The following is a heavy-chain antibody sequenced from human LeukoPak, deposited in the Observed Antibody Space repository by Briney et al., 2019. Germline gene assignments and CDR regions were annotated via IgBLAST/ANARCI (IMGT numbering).Heavy chain of an antibody. V-gene: IGHV3-30*02. Sequence: GGSLRLSCAASGFTFSSYGMHWVRQAPGKGLEWVAFIRYDGSNKYYADSVKGRFTISRDNSKNTLYLQMNSLRAEDTAVYYCAKGEGYSSSWFDYWGQGTLVTVSS. CDR1: GFTFSSYG. CDR2: IRYDGSNK. CDR3: AKGEGYSSSWFDY. D-gene: IGHD6-13*01. J-gene: IGHJ4*02.